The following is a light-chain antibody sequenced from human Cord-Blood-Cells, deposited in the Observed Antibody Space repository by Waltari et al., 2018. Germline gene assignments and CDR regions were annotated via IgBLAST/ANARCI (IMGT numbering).Light chain of an antibody. CDR3: YSTDSSGNHWV. Sequence: SYELTQPPSVSVSPGQTARITCSGDALPKKYAYCYQQKSGQAPVLVIYEDSKRPSGIPERFAGSSSGTMATLTISGAQVEDEADYYCYSTDSSGNHWVFGGGTKLTVL. CDR2: EDS. CDR1: ALPKKY. J-gene: IGLJ3*02. V-gene: IGLV3-10*01.